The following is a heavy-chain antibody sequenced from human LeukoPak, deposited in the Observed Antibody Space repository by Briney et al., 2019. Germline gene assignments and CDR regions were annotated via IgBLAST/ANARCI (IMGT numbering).Heavy chain of an antibody. V-gene: IGHV1-18*01. CDR1: GYTSTSYG. CDR2: ISAYNGNT. Sequence: VASVKVSCKASGYTSTSYGISWVRQAPGQGLEWMGWISAYNGNTNYAQKLQGRVTMTTDTSTSTAYMELRSLRSDDTAVYYCARDLGSSATSTNWFDPWGQGTLVTVSS. J-gene: IGHJ5*02. CDR3: ARDLGSSATSTNWFDP. D-gene: IGHD6-6*01.